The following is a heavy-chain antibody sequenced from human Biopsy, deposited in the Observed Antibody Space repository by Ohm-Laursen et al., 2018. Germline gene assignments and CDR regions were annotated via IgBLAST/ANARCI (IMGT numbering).Heavy chain of an antibody. CDR3: ARDALGGGSYRFFY. J-gene: IGHJ4*02. CDR1: GYTLNDLS. D-gene: IGHD1-26*01. CDR2: FAPENGKT. V-gene: IGHV1-24*01. Sequence: SVKVSCKVSGYTLNDLSMHWVRQVPGKGLEWMGGFAPENGKTVYAQNFQARVSLTEDTSTDTAYMELSSLRSDDTAVYYCARDALGGGSYRFFYWGQGSLVTVSS.